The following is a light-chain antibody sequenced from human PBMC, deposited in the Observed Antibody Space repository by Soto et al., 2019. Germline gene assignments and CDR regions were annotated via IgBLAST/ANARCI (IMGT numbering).Light chain of an antibody. CDR1: QSLLHSNGYNY. Sequence: DSVMTQSPLSLPVTPGEPASISCRSSQSLLHSNGYNYLVWYLQKPGQSPHLLIYLGSYRASGVPDRFSGSGSGTDFTLKISRVEAEDVGVYYCMQALQTPRTFGLWTKVEIK. J-gene: IGKJ1*01. V-gene: IGKV2-28*01. CDR3: MQALQTPRT. CDR2: LGS.